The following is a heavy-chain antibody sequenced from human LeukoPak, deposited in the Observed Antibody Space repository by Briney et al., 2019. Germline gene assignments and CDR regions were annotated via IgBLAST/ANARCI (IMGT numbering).Heavy chain of an antibody. Sequence: SETLSLTCAVYGGSFSGYYWSWIRQPPGKGLEWIGEINHSGSTNYNPSLKSRVTISVDTSKNQFSLKLSSVTAADTAVYYCARDLGPGEGFDPWGQGTLVTVSS. J-gene: IGHJ5*02. D-gene: IGHD4-17*01. V-gene: IGHV4-34*01. CDR1: GGSFSGYY. CDR3: ARDLGPGEGFDP. CDR2: INHSGST.